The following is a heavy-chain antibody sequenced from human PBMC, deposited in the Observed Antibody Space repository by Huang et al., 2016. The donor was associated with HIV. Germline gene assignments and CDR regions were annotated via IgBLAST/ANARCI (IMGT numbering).Heavy chain of an antibody. J-gene: IGHJ4*02. D-gene: IGHD3-9*01. CDR3: ATGFDVFFDF. Sequence: QVQLVQSRAEVTKHGASVKVSCKVSEYTRTELSIPWVRQPPGKGLEWMGCFDPEIGETIYEQKCQGRVTMTEDTSTETAFMELSGLRPEDTAVYYCATGFDVFFDFWGQGTLVTVSS. CDR1: EYTRTELS. CDR2: FDPEIGET. V-gene: IGHV1-24*01.